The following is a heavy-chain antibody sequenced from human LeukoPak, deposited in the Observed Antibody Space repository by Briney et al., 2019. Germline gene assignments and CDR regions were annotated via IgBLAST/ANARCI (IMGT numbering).Heavy chain of an antibody. CDR1: GFTFSSYA. CDR3: ARDSTYYYDSGSSGPHYFDN. V-gene: IGHV3-30*04. Sequence: GRSLRLSCAASGFTFSSYAMHRVRQAPGKGLEWVAVISYDGSNKYYADSVKGRFTISRDNSKNTLYLQLNSLRAEDTAVYYCARDSTYYYDSGSSGPHYFDNWGQGTLVTVSS. CDR2: ISYDGSNK. D-gene: IGHD3-10*01. J-gene: IGHJ4*02.